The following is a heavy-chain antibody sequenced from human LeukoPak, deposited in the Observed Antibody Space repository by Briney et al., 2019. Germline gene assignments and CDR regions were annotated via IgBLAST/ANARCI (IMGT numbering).Heavy chain of an antibody. Sequence: QAGGSLRLSCAGSGFTFSSDGMNWVRQAPGKGLEWVSYISSSGSTIYYADSVKGRFTISRDNAKNSLYLQMNSLRAEDTAVYYCARSPTRWSYFFDYWGQGTLVTVSS. CDR3: ARSPTRWSYFFDY. J-gene: IGHJ4*02. D-gene: IGHD1-26*01. CDR1: GFTFSSDG. V-gene: IGHV3-48*04. CDR2: ISSSGSTI.